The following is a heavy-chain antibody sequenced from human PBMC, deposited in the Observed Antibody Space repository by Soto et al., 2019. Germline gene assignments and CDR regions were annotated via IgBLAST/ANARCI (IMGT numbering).Heavy chain of an antibody. J-gene: IGHJ3*02. D-gene: IGHD6-13*01. CDR2: ISAYNGNT. CDR3: ARDPPVTAAGPDAFYI. CDR1: GYTFTSYG. V-gene: IGHV1-18*01. Sequence: QVQLVQSGAEVKKPGASVKVSCKASGYTFTSYGISWVRQAPGQGLEWMGWISAYNGNTNYAQKLQGRVTMTTDTYTSTAYMELRSLRSDDTAVDYCARDPPVTAAGPDAFYIWVQGTMVTVSS.